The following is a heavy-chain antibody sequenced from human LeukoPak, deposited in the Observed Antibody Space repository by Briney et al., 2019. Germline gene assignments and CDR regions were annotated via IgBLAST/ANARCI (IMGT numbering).Heavy chain of an antibody. CDR3: AKDRIGTWLQIDY. CDR2: ISGSGGST. D-gene: IGHD5-24*01. Sequence: PGGSLRLSCAASGFTFSSYGMSWVRQAPGKGLEWVSAISGSGGSTYYADSVKGRFTISRDNSKNTLYLQMNSLRPEDTAVYYCAKDRIGTWLQIDYWGQGTVVTVSS. CDR1: GFTFSSYG. J-gene: IGHJ4*02. V-gene: IGHV3-23*01.